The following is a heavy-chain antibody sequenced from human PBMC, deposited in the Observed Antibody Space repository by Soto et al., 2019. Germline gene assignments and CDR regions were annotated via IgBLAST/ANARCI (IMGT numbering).Heavy chain of an antibody. Sequence: EVQLVESGGGLVKPGGSLRLSWVVSNLNFRTVWMNWVRQAPGKGLEWVGRITTTTEGGATLFAAPVKGRFTVSRDDSKNTVYLQMNSLKIEDSAVYYCTTVSAGKFDYWGQGALVTVSS. V-gene: IGHV3-15*07. D-gene: IGHD1-26*01. CDR3: TTVSAGKFDY. CDR1: NLNFRTVW. J-gene: IGHJ4*02. CDR2: ITTTTEGGAT.